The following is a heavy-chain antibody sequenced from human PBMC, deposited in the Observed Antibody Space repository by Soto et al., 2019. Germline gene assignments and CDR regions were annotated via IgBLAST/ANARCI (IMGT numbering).Heavy chain of an antibody. V-gene: IGHV5-10-1*01. CDR1: GYSFTSFW. J-gene: IGHJ6*02. CDR2: IDPSDSYT. D-gene: IGHD2-2*01. Sequence: PGESLKISCKGSGYSFTSFWISRVRQMPGKGLEWMGRIDPSDSYTNYSPSFQGHVTISADKSISTAYLQWSSLKASDTAMYYCASNGPAAMGGYYYGMDVWGQGTTVTVSS. CDR3: ASNGPAAMGGYYYGMDV.